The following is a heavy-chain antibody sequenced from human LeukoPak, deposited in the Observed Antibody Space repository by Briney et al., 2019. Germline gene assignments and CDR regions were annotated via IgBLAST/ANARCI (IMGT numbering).Heavy chain of an antibody. CDR1: GFTFTNYV. Sequence: GGSLRLSCAASGFTFTNYVMNWVRQAPGKGLEWVSGISGSGARTYYADSVKGRFTISGDNSKNTLYLQMNSLRAEDTAVYYCARFKDGYNRFDSWGQGTLVTVSS. CDR3: ARFKDGYNRFDS. V-gene: IGHV3-23*01. CDR2: ISGSGART. D-gene: IGHD5-24*01. J-gene: IGHJ4*02.